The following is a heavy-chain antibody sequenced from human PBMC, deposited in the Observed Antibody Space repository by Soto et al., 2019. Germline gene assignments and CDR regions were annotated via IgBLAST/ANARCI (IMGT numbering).Heavy chain of an antibody. Sequence: LSLTCTVSGGSISSGDYYWSWIRQPPGKGLEWIGYIYYSGSTYYNPSLKSRVTISVDTSKNQFSLKLSSVTAADTAVYYCARAYCSSTSCYNGMDVWGQGTTVTVSS. CDR3: ARAYCSSTSCYNGMDV. D-gene: IGHD2-2*01. J-gene: IGHJ6*02. CDR2: IYYSGST. V-gene: IGHV4-30-4*01. CDR1: GGSISSGDYY.